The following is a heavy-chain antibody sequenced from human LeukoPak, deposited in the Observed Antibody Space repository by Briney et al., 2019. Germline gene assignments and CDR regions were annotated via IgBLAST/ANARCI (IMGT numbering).Heavy chain of an antibody. Sequence: GGSLRLSCAASGFTFSSYAMSWVRQAPGKGLEWVSAISGSGGSTYYADSAKGRFTISRDNSKNTLYLQMNSLRAEDTAVYYCAKIGDQPVNFDYWGQGTLVTVSS. CDR2: ISGSGGST. D-gene: IGHD2-21*02. CDR3: AKIGDQPVNFDY. J-gene: IGHJ4*02. CDR1: GFTFSSYA. V-gene: IGHV3-23*01.